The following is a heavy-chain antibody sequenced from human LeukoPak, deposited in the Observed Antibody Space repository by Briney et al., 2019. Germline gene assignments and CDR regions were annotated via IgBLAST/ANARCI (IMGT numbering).Heavy chain of an antibody. V-gene: IGHV3-30*02. CDR2: IRYDGSNE. Sequence: PGGSLRLSCASSGFTFSNYAMHWVRQAPGKGLEWVAFIRYDGSNEYYADSVKGRFTISRDNSKNTLYLQMNSLRPEDTAVYYCAKDQHIVVVTASYFDYWGQGTLVTVSS. D-gene: IGHD2-21*02. CDR1: GFTFSNYA. J-gene: IGHJ4*02. CDR3: AKDQHIVVVTASYFDY.